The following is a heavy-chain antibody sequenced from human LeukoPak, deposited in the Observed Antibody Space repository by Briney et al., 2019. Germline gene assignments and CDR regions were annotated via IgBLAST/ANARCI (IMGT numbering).Heavy chain of an antibody. J-gene: IGHJ5*02. CDR2: ISSSGSTI. V-gene: IGHV3-11*04. CDR3: ARDEGYYGSGSPPNWFDP. CDR1: GFTFSDYH. D-gene: IGHD3-10*01. Sequence: GGSLRLSCAASGFTFSDYHMSWIRQAPGKELEWVSYISSSGSTIYYADSVKGRFTISRDNAKNSLYLQMNSLRAEDTAVYYCARDEGYYGSGSPPNWFDPWGQGTLVTVSS.